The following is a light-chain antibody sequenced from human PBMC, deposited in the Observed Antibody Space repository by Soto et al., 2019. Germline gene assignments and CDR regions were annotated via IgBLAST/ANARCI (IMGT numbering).Light chain of an antibody. CDR3: QQYNNYWT. V-gene: IGKV1-5*03. J-gene: IGKJ1*01. Sequence: DIQMTQSPSTLSASVGDRVTITCRASQSVSSRLAWYQQKPGKAPKVLIYKASSLESGVPSRFSGSGSGTEFTLTISSLQPDDLATYYCQQYNNYWTFGQGTKVEIK. CDR1: QSVSSR. CDR2: KAS.